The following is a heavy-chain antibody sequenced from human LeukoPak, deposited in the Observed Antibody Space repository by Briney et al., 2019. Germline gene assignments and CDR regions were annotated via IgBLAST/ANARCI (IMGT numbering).Heavy chain of an antibody. J-gene: IGHJ4*02. CDR2: INHSGST. D-gene: IGHD3-10*01. V-gene: IGHV4-34*01. Sequence: SETLSLTCAVYGGSFGGYYWSWIRQPPGKGLEWFGEINHSGSTNYNPSLKSRVTISVDTSKNQFSLKLSSVTAADTAVYYCARGLGRPITMVRGRFIGDYWGQGTLVTVSS. CDR3: ARGLGRPITMVRGRFIGDY. CDR1: GGSFGGYY.